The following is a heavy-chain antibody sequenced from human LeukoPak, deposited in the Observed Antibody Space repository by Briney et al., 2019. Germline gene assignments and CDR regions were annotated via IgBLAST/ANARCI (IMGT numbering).Heavy chain of an antibody. CDR1: GFTFSSYW. V-gene: IGHV3-7*01. CDR2: IEQDGSEK. Sequence: GGSLRLSCAASGFTFSSYWLSWVRQAPGKGLEWVANIEQDGSEKNYVDSVKGRFTISRDNAKNSLYLQISSLRAEDTAVYYRACSFYYYYYMDVWGKGTTVTVSS. J-gene: IGHJ6*03. D-gene: IGHD2-15*01. CDR3: ACSFYYYYYMDV.